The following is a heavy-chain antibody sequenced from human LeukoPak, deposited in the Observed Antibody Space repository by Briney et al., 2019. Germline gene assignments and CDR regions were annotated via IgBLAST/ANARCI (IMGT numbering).Heavy chain of an antibody. Sequence: GGSLKLSCAASGCSFSSYSMNWVRQAPGKGLEWVSYISVSGSILYYADSVKGRFTISRDNAKSSLFLQMSSLRAEDTAVYYCARDPGPPWDDFWSGYYVSDGMDVWGQGTTVTVSS. CDR3: ARDPGPPWDDFWSGYYVSDGMDV. CDR1: GCSFSSYS. V-gene: IGHV3-48*01. J-gene: IGHJ6*02. D-gene: IGHD3-3*01. CDR2: ISVSGSIL.